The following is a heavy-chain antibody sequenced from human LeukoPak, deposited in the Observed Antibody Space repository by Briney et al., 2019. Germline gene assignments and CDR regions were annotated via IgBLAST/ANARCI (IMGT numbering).Heavy chain of an antibody. J-gene: IGHJ4*02. CDR3: ASIGIVGADPPFDY. Sequence: SETLSLTCTVSGGSISSGGYYWSWIRQPPGKGLEWIGYIYHSGSTYYNPSLKSRVTISVDRSKNQFSLKLSSVTAADTAVYYCASIGIVGADPPFDYWGQGTLVTVSS. CDR1: GGSISSGGYY. CDR2: IYHSGST. D-gene: IGHD1-26*01. V-gene: IGHV4-30-2*01.